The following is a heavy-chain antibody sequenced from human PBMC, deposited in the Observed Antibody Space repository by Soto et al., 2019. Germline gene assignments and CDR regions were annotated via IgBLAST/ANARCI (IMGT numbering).Heavy chain of an antibody. Sequence: ASVKVSCTASGYTFTTYDINWVRQATGQGLEWLGWMSPNNGATGYAQKIQGRVTMTRDTSMTTAFMELSNLRSEDTAMYYCARGVDAGVDVWGQGTTVTVS. CDR2: MSPNNGAT. J-gene: IGHJ6*02. CDR3: ARGVDAGVDV. V-gene: IGHV1-8*01. D-gene: IGHD1-1*01. CDR1: GYTFTTYD.